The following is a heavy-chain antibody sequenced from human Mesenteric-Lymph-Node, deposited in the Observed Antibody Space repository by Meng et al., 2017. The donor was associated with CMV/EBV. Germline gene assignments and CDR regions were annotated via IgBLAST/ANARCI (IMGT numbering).Heavy chain of an antibody. D-gene: IGHD6-13*01. Sequence: QITLKASGPTLVKPKPTLTLSCTFSGFSLSTSGVGVGWLRQPPGKALEWLALNYWDDDKRYSPSLKSRLTITKDTSKNQVVLTMTNMDPVDTATYYCAHSSGIAAAGPFYFDYWGQGTLVTVSS. V-gene: IGHV2-5*02. CDR2: NYWDDDK. CDR1: GFSLSTSGVG. CDR3: AHSSGIAAAGPFYFDY. J-gene: IGHJ4*02.